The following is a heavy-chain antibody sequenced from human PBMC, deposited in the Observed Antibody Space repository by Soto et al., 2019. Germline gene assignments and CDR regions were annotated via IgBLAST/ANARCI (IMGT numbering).Heavy chain of an antibody. CDR2: IIPIFGTA. Sequence: ASVKVSCKASGGTFSSYAISWVLQAPGQGLEWMGGIIPIFGTANYAQKFQGRVTITADESTSTAYMELSSLRSEDTAVYYCARGSYDILTGYYLYYYYDMDVWGQGTTVTVSS. J-gene: IGHJ6*02. V-gene: IGHV1-69*13. D-gene: IGHD3-9*01. CDR3: ARGSYDILTGYYLYYYYDMDV. CDR1: GGTFSSYA.